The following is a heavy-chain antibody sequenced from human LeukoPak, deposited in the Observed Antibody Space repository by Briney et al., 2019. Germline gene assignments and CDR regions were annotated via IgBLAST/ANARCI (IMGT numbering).Heavy chain of an antibody. V-gene: IGHV3-30*18. J-gene: IGHJ3*02. CDR3: AKESTASGWRHDAFDI. Sequence: GRSLRLSCAASGFAFSSYGMHWVRQVPGKGTEWVAVISYDGSNKYYADSVKGRFTISRDNSKNTLYLQMNSLRAEDTAVYYCAKESTASGWRHDAFDIWGQGTMVTVSS. D-gene: IGHD6-19*01. CDR1: GFAFSSYG. CDR2: ISYDGSNK.